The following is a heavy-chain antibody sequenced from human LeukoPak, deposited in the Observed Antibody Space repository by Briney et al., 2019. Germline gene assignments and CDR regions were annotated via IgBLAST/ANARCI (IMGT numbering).Heavy chain of an antibody. CDR1: GYSFTSYW. CDR2: IYPGDSDT. V-gene: IGHV5-51*01. D-gene: IGHD2-2*01. J-gene: IGHJ5*02. CDR3: ARGVVVVPAATARWFDP. Sequence: GESLKISCKGSGYSFTSYWIGWVRQMPGKGLEWMGTIYPGDSDTRYSPSFQGQVTISADKSISTAYLQWSSLKASDTAMYYCARGVVVVPAATARWFDPWGQGTLVTVSS.